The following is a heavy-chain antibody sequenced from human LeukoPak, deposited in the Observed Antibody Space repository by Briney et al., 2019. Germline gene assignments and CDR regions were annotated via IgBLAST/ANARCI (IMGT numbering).Heavy chain of an antibody. CDR3: VRGSLASGVVVYYYYYLDV. V-gene: IGHV3-48*01. Sequence: GGSLRLSCAASGFTFSLYSMNWVRQAPGKGLEGVSYISRSSSSSTIYYADSVKGRFTISRDNAKNSLYLQMNSLRAEDTAVYYCVRGSLASGVVVYYYYYLDVWGKGTTVTVSS. D-gene: IGHD3-3*01. CDR1: GFTFSLYS. J-gene: IGHJ6*03. CDR2: ISRSSSSSTI.